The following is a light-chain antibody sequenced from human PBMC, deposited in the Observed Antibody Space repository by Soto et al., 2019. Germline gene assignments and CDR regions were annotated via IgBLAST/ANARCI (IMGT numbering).Light chain of an antibody. CDR3: QQYGSSSWT. V-gene: IGKV3D-20*01. Sequence: EIVLTQSPATLSLSPGERATLSCGASQSVSSSYLAWYQQKPGLAPRLLIYDASSRATGIPDRFSGSWSGTDFTLTISRLEPEDFAVYYCQQYGSSSWTFGQGTKVEIK. CDR2: DAS. J-gene: IGKJ1*01. CDR1: QSVSSSY.